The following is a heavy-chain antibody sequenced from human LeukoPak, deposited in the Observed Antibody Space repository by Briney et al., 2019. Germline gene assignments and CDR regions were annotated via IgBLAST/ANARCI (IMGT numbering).Heavy chain of an antibody. J-gene: IGHJ6*02. Sequence: ASVKVSCKASGYTFTGYYMHWVRQAPGQGLEWMGWINPNSGGTNYAQKFQGRVTMTRDTSISTAYMELSRLRSDDTAVYHCAIYYYGSGSYPGFDYYYGMDVWGQGTTVTVSS. CDR3: AIYYYGSGSYPGFDYYYGMDV. D-gene: IGHD3-10*01. CDR1: GYTFTGYY. CDR2: INPNSGGT. V-gene: IGHV1-2*02.